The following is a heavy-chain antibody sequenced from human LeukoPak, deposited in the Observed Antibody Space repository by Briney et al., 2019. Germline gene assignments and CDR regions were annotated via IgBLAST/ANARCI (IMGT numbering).Heavy chain of an antibody. CDR1: GGSFSGYY. CDR3: ARVYRYFDWQEDY. CDR2: INHSGST. V-gene: IGHV4-34*01. Sequence: PSETLSLTCAVYGGSFSGYYWSWIRQPPGKGLGWIGEINHSGSTNYNPSLKSRGTISVDTSKNQFSLKLSSLPAADTAVYYCARVYRYFDWQEDYWGQGTLVTVSS. D-gene: IGHD3-9*01. J-gene: IGHJ4*02.